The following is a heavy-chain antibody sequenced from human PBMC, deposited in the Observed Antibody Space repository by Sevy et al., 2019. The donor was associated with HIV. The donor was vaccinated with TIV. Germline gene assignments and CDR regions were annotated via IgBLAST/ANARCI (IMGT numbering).Heavy chain of an antibody. V-gene: IGHV1-8*01. Sequence: ASVKVSCKASGYTFTSYDINWVRQATGQRLEWMGWMSPDSGNTGYAQKFQGRVTMTRNTSISTAYMELSSLRSEDTAVYSCARVRERPYGMDVWGQGTTVTVSS. CDR3: ARVRERPYGMDV. CDR1: GYTFTSYD. D-gene: IGHD1-26*01. J-gene: IGHJ6*02. CDR2: MSPDSGNT.